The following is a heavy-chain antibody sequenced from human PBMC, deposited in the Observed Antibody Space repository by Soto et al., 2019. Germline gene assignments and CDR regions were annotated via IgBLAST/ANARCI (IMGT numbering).Heavy chain of an antibody. CDR3: AKDPYYDFWSGYLGYYYYGMDV. V-gene: IGHV3-23*01. Sequence: PGGSLRLSCAASGFTFSSYAMSWVRQAPGKGLEWVSAISGSGGSTHYADSVKGRFTISRDNSKNTLYLQMNSLRAEDTAVYYCAKDPYYDFWSGYLGYYYYGMDVWGQGTTVTVSS. CDR2: ISGSGGST. D-gene: IGHD3-3*01. CDR1: GFTFSSYA. J-gene: IGHJ6*02.